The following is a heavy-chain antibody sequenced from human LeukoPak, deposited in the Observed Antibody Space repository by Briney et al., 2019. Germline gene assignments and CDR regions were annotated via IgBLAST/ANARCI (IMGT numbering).Heavy chain of an antibody. D-gene: IGHD3-22*01. CDR3: AVYDSSGYYTYYRAAPFDY. J-gene: IGHJ4*02. CDR1: GFTFSSYG. Sequence: GGSLRPSCAASGFTFSSYGMHWVRQAPGKGLEWVAVISYDGSNKYYADSVKGRFTISRDNSKNTLYLQMNSLRAEDTAVYYCAVYDSSGYYTYYRAAPFDYWGQGTLVTVSS. V-gene: IGHV3-30*03. CDR2: ISYDGSNK.